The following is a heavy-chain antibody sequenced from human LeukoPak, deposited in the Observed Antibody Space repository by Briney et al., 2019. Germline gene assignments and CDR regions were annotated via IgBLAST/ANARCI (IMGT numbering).Heavy chain of an antibody. Sequence: GGSLRLSCAASGFTFSSYAMSWVRQAPGKGLEWVSAISGSGGSTYYADSVKGRFTIFRDNSKNTVYLQMNSLKAEDTALYYCARWTYNYDYWGQGTLVTVSS. D-gene: IGHD3/OR15-3a*01. CDR2: ISGSGGST. CDR3: ARWTYNYDY. CDR1: GFTFSSYA. J-gene: IGHJ4*02. V-gene: IGHV3-23*01.